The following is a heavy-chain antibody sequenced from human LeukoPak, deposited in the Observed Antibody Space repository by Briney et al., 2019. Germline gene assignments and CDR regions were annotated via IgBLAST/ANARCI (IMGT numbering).Heavy chain of an antibody. D-gene: IGHD2-2*01. Sequence: SETLSLTCAVYGGSFSGYYWSWIRQPPGKGLEWIGEINHSGSTNCNPSLKGRVTISVDTSKNQFSLKLSSVTAADTAVYYCARGPALLPDIVIVTALHGMDVWGQGTTGTGSS. CDR3: ARGPALLPDIVIVTALHGMDV. CDR2: INHSGST. CDR1: GGSFSGYY. J-gene: IGHJ6*02. V-gene: IGHV4-34*01.